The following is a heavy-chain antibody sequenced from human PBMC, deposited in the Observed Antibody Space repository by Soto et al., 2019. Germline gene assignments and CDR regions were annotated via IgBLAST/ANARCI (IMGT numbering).Heavy chain of an antibody. CDR2: MNPSTGNT. CDR1: GYTFTSYD. CDR3: ARGRIIVAGGFDP. D-gene: IGHD6-19*01. V-gene: IGHV1-8*01. J-gene: IGHJ5*02. Sequence: QVQLVQSGAEVKKPGASVKVSCKASGYTFTSYDIIWVRQATGQGLEWMGWMNPSTGNTDSAEKCQGRLTMTRNTSISTVYMELSSLSFEDTAVYYWARGRIIVAGGFDPWGQGTLVTVSS.